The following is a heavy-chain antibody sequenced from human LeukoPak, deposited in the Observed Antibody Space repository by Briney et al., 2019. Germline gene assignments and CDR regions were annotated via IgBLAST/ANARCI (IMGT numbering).Heavy chain of an antibody. D-gene: IGHD5-18*01. V-gene: IGHV1-69*01. Sequence: GSSVKVSCKASGGTFSSYAISWVRQAPGQGLEWMGGIIPIFGTANYAQKFQGRVTITADESTSTAYMELSSLRSEDTAVYYCAREGYSYGYSFDYWGQGTLVTVSS. CDR1: GGTFSSYA. J-gene: IGHJ4*02. CDR3: AREGYSYGYSFDY. CDR2: IIPIFGTA.